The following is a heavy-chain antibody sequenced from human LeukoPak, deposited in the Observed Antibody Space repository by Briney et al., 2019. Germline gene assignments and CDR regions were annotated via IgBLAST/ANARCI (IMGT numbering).Heavy chain of an antibody. D-gene: IGHD2-2*01. CDR3: ARVGYCSSASCWGDFDY. CDR2: IYTSEST. CDR1: GGSISSYY. V-gene: IGHV4-4*09. J-gene: IGHJ4*02. Sequence: PSETLSLTCTVSGGSISSYYWSWIRQPPGKGLEWIGYIYTSESTNYNPSLKSRVTISVDTSKNQFSLKLSSVTAADTAVYYCARVGYCSSASCWGDFDYWGQGTLVTVSS.